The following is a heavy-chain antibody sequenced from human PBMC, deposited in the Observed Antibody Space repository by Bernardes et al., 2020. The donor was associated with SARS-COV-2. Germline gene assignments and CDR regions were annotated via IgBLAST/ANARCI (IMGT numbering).Heavy chain of an antibody. J-gene: IGHJ6*02. D-gene: IGHD2-21*02. Sequence: SETLSLTCTVSGGSISSSNYYWGWLRQPPGMGLEWTGSIYSSGSSYYTPYLQSRVIQSTDTSKNQFSLRLSFVTAADTAVYYCAESSCRIDCYIGGLRSWDYGMDVWGQGTTVTVSS. CDR3: AESSCRIDCYIGGLRSWDYGMDV. CDR2: IYSSGSS. V-gene: IGHV4-39*01. CDR1: GGSISSSNYY.